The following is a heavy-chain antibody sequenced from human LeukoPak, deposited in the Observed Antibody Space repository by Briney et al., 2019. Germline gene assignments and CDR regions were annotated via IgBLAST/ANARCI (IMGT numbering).Heavy chain of an antibody. D-gene: IGHD1-26*01. CDR2: INQDGSAK. CDR3: ARHGAGYLEY. J-gene: IGHJ4*02. CDR1: GFTFSRYW. Sequence: GGALRLSCAASGFTFSRYWMSWVRQPPAKGLEWVGNINQDGSAKYYVDSVKGRLAISIDNAKNSLYLQMNSLRAEDTAVYHCARHGAGYLEYWGQGTLVTVSS. V-gene: IGHV3-7*04.